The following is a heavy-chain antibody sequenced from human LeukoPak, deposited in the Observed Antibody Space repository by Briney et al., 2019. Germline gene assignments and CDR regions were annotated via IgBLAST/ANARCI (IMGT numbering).Heavy chain of an antibody. D-gene: IGHD6-13*01. CDR3: ARDDRAAAGTDY. J-gene: IGHJ4*02. CDR2: IYSGGSA. V-gene: IGHV3-53*01. CDR1: GFTVSSNY. Sequence: GGSLRLSCAASGFTVSSNYMSWVRQAPGKGLEWVSVIYSGGSAYYADSVKGRFTISRDNSKSTLYLQMNNLRAEDTAVYYCARDDRAAAGTDYWGQGTLVTVTS.